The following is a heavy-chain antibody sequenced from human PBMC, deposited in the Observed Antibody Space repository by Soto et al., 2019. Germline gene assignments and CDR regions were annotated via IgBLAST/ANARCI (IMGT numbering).Heavy chain of an antibody. J-gene: IGHJ5*02. CDR3: AGPHDRAGLGT. Sequence: ASVKVSCKASENTFSAYLVHWVRQVHGQGLEWMGWHNGYNGQTEYSQKFQGRVTITRDTSAKTAYLELRSLTSEDTAVYYCAGPHDRAGLGTWGQGTLVTVSS. CDR1: ENTFSAYL. CDR2: HNGYNGQT. D-gene: IGHD1-1*01. V-gene: IGHV1-3*01.